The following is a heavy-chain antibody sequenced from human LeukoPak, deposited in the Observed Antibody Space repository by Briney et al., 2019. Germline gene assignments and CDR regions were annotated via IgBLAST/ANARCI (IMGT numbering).Heavy chain of an antibody. CDR1: GGTFSSYA. Sequence: ASVKVSCKASGGTFSSYAISWVRQAPGQGLEWMGGIIPIFGTANYAQKFQGRVTITADESTSTAYMELSSLRSEDTAVYYRAREGYCSGGSCYSEYLQHWGQGTLVTVSS. V-gene: IGHV1-69*13. CDR3: AREGYCSGGSCYSEYLQH. D-gene: IGHD2-15*01. CDR2: IIPIFGTA. J-gene: IGHJ1*01.